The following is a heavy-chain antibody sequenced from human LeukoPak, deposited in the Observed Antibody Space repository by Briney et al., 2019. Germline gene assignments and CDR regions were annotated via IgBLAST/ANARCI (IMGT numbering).Heavy chain of an antibody. CDR3: ARAGYYDTSGYRALDY. CDR2: ISSSGITI. D-gene: IGHD3-22*01. V-gene: IGHV3-48*03. CDR1: GFTFSSYE. J-gene: IGHJ4*02. Sequence: PGGSLRLSCAASGFTFSSYEMNWVRQAPGKGLEWVSYISSSGITIYYADSVKGRFTISRDNAKNSLSLQMNSLRVGDTAVYYCARAGYYDTSGYRALDYWGQGTLVTVSS.